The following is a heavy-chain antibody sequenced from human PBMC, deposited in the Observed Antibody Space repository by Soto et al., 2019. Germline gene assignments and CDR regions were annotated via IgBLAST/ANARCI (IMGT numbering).Heavy chain of an antibody. CDR2: ISYDGSNK. J-gene: IGHJ4*02. D-gene: IGHD4-17*01. CDR1: GFTFSNYA. CDR3: ARGLGGFAGDYNYFDY. Sequence: QVQLVESGGGVVQPGRSLRLSCAASGFTFSNYAMHWVRQPPGKGLEWVTVISYDGSNKYYADSVKGRFTISRDNSKNTVYLQMNSLTAEDTAVYYCARGLGGFAGDYNYFDYWGQGTLVTVSS. V-gene: IGHV3-30-3*01.